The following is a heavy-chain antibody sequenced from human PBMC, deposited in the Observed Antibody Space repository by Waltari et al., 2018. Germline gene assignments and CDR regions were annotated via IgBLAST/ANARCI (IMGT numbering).Heavy chain of an antibody. CDR2: IKLDGSGT. J-gene: IGHJ4*02. CDR1: GFIFSNYW. CDR3: ARHNYYFDX. V-gene: IGHV3-7*04. Sequence: QLVESGGXLXXPGGXLRXSCAASGFIFSNYWMAWVRQAPGKGLEWVASIKLDGSGTYYVDSXKGRFTISRDNAQNSLYXQMNSLRAXDTASXYCARHNYYFDXWGQGTLVTVSS. D-gene: IGHD1-20*01.